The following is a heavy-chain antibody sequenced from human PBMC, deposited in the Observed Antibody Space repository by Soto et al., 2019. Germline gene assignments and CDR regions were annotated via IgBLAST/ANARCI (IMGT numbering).Heavy chain of an antibody. Sequence: SETLSLTCAVSGYSISSGYYWGWIRQPPGKGLEWIGSIYHSGSTYYNPSLKSRVTISVDTSKNQFSLKLSSVTAADTAVYYCARAILVLPSWFDPWGQGTLVAV. D-gene: IGHD2-8*02. CDR1: GYSISSGYY. J-gene: IGHJ5*02. CDR2: IYHSGST. V-gene: IGHV4-38-2*01. CDR3: ARAILVLPSWFDP.